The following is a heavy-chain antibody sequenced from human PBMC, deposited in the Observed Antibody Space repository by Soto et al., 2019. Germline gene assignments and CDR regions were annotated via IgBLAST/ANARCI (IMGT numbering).Heavy chain of an antibody. CDR2: ISSSSSHI. J-gene: IGHJ4*02. CDR3: ASMNVVAAENAFDI. CDR1: GFTFSSYS. D-gene: IGHD2-21*01. V-gene: IGHV3-21*01. Sequence: GSLRLSCAASGFTFSSYSMNWVRQAPGKGLEWVTCISSSSSHIYCLDSVKGRFTISRDNAKNSLYLQMNSLRVEDTAVYYCASMNVVAAENAFDIWGQGTQVTVSS.